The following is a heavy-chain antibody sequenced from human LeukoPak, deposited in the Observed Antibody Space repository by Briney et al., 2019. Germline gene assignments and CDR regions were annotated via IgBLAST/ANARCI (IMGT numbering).Heavy chain of an antibody. D-gene: IGHD3-3*01. V-gene: IGHV3-74*01. CDR2: IYADGSST. CDR1: GFTFSSFL. Sequence: PGGSLRLSCAASGFTFSSFLMPWVRQAPGKGPVWVSRIYADGSSTTYADSVRGRFSISRDNAKNTLYLQMNSLRAEDTAVYYCAMGAITPFDNWGQGTLVIVSS. J-gene: IGHJ4*02. CDR3: AMGAITPFDN.